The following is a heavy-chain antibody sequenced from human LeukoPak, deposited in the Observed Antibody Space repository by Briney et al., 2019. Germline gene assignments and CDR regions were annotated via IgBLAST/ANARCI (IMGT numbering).Heavy chain of an antibody. V-gene: IGHV1-24*01. D-gene: IGHD3-10*01. CDR3: ATDTSGYYYYGMDV. CDR1: GYTLTELS. CDR2: FDPEDGET. Sequence: GASVKVSCKVSGYTLTELSMHWVRQAPGKGLEWMGGFDPEDGETIYAQKFQGRVTMTEDTSTDTAYMELSSLRSEDTAVYYCATDTSGYYYYGMDVWGQGTTVTVSS. J-gene: IGHJ6*02.